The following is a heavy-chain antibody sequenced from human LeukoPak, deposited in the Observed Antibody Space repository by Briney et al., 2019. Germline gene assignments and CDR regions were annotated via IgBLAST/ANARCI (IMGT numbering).Heavy chain of an antibody. CDR1: GGSISSSSYY. CDR3: ARDQTKLGANDNWFAP. J-gene: IGHJ5*02. D-gene: IGHD1-26*01. CDR2: IYYSGST. Sequence: PSETLSLTCTVSGGSISSSSYYWGWIRQPPGKGLEWIGSIYYSGSTYYNPSLKSRVTISVDTSKNQFSLKLSSVTAADTAVYYCARDQTKLGANDNWFAPWGQGTLVTVSS. V-gene: IGHV4-39*02.